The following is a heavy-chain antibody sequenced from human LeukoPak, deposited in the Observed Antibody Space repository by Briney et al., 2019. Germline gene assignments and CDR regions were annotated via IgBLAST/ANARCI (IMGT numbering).Heavy chain of an antibody. Sequence: SQTLSLTCAISGDSISNNNAAWHWIRQSPSRGLKWLGRTYYRSEWYTDYAVSVKSRITINPDTSKNQFSLQLNSVTPEDTAVYYCARDLAGGSLFDYWGQGTLVTVSS. D-gene: IGHD2-15*01. CDR1: GDSISNNNAA. CDR2: TYYRSEWYT. J-gene: IGHJ4*02. V-gene: IGHV6-1*01. CDR3: ARDLAGGSLFDY.